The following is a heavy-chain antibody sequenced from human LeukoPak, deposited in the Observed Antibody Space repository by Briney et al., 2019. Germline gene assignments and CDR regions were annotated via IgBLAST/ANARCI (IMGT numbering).Heavy chain of an antibody. J-gene: IGHJ4*02. D-gene: IGHD6-19*01. CDR3: ARGNGVSSGWYGYYFDY. CDR1: GGSISSSSYY. CDR2: IYYSGTT. Sequence: SETLSLTCTVSGGSISSSSYYWGWICQPPGKGLEWIGSIYYSGTTYYNPSLKSRVTISLDTSRNQFSLKLSSVTTADTAMFYCARGNGVSSGWYGYYFDYWGQGALVTVSS. V-gene: IGHV4-39*07.